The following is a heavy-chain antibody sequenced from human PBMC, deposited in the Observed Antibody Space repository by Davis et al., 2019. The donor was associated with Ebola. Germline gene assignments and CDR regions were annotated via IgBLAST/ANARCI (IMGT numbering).Heavy chain of an antibody. CDR3: ARGSGSYPYYYGMDV. CDR1: GYTFTSYG. D-gene: IGHD1-26*01. V-gene: IGHV1-18*01. CDR2: ISAYNGNT. J-gene: IGHJ6*02. Sequence: ASVKVSCKASGYTFTSYGISWVRQAPGQGLEWMGWISAYNGNTNYAQKLQGRVTMTTDTSTSTAYMELWSLRSDDTAVYYCARGSGSYPYYYGMDVWGQGTTVTVSS.